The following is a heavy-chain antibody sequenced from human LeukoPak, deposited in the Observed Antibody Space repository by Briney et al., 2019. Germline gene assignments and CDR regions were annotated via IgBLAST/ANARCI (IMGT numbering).Heavy chain of an antibody. Sequence: NPSETLSLTCTVSGGSISSYYWSWIRQPPGKGLEWVGYIYYSGSTNYNPSLKSRVTISVDTSKNQFSLKLSSVTAADTAVYYCARRGGIRITIFGVAKDAFDIWGQGTMVTVSS. J-gene: IGHJ3*02. CDR1: GGSISSYY. CDR2: IYYSGST. CDR3: ARRGGIRITIFGVAKDAFDI. D-gene: IGHD3-3*01. V-gene: IGHV4-59*01.